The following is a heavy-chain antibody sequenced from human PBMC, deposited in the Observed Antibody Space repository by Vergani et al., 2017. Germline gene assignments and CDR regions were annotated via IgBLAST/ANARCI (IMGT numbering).Heavy chain of an antibody. CDR3: ASQIAARPLSRDY. Sequence: EVQLVESGGVVVQPGGSLRLSCAASGFTFSSYSMNWVRQAPGKGLEWVSYISSSSSTIYYADSVKGRFTISRDNAKNSLYLQMNSLRAEDTAVYYGASQIAARPLSRDYWGQGTLVTVSS. D-gene: IGHD6-6*01. CDR1: GFTFSSYS. J-gene: IGHJ4*02. V-gene: IGHV3-48*04. CDR2: ISSSSSTI.